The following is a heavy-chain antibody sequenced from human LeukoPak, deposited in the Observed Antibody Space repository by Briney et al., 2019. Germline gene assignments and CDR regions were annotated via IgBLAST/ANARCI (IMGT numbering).Heavy chain of an antibody. CDR1: GFTFSSYA. J-gene: IGHJ6*03. Sequence: PGGSLRLSCAASGFTFSSYAMSWVRQAPGKGLEWVSAISGSGGSTYYADSVKGRFTISRDNSKNTLYLQMNSLRAEDTAVYYCAKERWELHYYYYYVDVWGKGTTVTVSS. V-gene: IGHV3-23*01. CDR2: ISGSGGST. CDR3: AKERWELHYYYYYVDV. D-gene: IGHD1-26*01.